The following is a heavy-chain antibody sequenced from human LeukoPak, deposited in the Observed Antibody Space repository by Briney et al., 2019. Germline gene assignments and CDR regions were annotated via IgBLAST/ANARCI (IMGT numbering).Heavy chain of an antibody. Sequence: GGSLRLSCAASEFTFSSYGMHWVRQAPGKGLEWVAVASYDGSNKYYADSVKGRFTISRDNSKNTLYLHMNSLRPEDTAVYYCARGAVVVAATFYYYGMDVWGQGTTVTVSS. CDR3: ARGAVVVAATFYYYGMDV. J-gene: IGHJ6*02. D-gene: IGHD2-15*01. CDR2: ASYDGSNK. CDR1: EFTFSSYG. V-gene: IGHV3-30*03.